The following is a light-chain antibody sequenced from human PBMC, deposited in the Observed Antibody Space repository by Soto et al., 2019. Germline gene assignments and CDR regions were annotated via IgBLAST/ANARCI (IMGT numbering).Light chain of an antibody. CDR3: QQNYRATPWT. Sequence: IQMTQSPSSLSASVGYRITITCRASQSISRYLNWYQHKPXKARKLXIXAASSLERGVPSTFSGGGSGTDFTLNISSLQTDDFATYYCQQNYRATPWTFGQGTRWIS. CDR2: AAS. V-gene: IGKV1-39*01. J-gene: IGKJ1*01. CDR1: QSISRY.